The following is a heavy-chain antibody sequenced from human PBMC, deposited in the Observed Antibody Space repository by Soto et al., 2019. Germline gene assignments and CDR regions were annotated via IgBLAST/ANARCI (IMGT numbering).Heavy chain of an antibody. V-gene: IGHV3-33*01. Sequence: GGSLRLSCAASGFTFSSYGMNWVRQAPGKGLEWVAIIWYDGSDKYYADSVKGRFTISRDNAKNSLYLQMNSLRDEDTAVYYCARIWRRTDAFDIWGQGTMVTVSS. D-gene: IGHD3-16*01. J-gene: IGHJ3*02. CDR2: IWYDGSDK. CDR3: ARIWRRTDAFDI. CDR1: GFTFSSYG.